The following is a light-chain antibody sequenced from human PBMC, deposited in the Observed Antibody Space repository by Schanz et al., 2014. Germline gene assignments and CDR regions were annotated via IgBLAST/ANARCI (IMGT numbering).Light chain of an antibody. CDR2: GAS. CDR1: QSVSSN. Sequence: ESVLTQSPDTLSVSPGERATLSCRASQSVSSNLAWYQQKPGQAPRLLIYGASTRATGIPARFSGSGSGTDFTLTISSLEPEDFAVYYCQQRSNWPSLTFGGGTKVDFK. CDR3: QQRSNWPSLT. V-gene: IGKV3-11*01. J-gene: IGKJ4*01.